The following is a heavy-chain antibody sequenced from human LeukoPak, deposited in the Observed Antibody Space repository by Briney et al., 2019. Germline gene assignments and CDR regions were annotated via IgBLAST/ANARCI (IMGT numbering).Heavy chain of an antibody. J-gene: IGHJ4*02. D-gene: IGHD5-12*01. CDR1: GFTFNDYY. Sequence: PGGSLRLSCAASGFTFNDYYMNWVRQAPGKGLEWVSYISSDGTTIYHADSVKGRFTISRDNAKNSLYLQMNSLRAEDTAVYYCAREGSSFGGYERLDYWGQGTLVTVSS. CDR3: AREGSSFGGYERLDY. CDR2: ISSDGTTI. V-gene: IGHV3-11*04.